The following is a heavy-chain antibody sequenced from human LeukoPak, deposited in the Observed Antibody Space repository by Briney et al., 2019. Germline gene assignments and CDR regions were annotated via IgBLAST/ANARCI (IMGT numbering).Heavy chain of an antibody. V-gene: IGHV1-69*13. J-gene: IGHJ5*02. D-gene: IGHD5-12*01. Sequence: VASVKVSCKASGGTFSSYAISWVRQAPGQGLEWMGGIIPIFGTANYAQKFQGRVTITADESTSTAYMELSSLRPEDTAVYYCASQVTSGYGSDWFDPWGQGTLITVSS. CDR3: ASQVTSGYGSDWFDP. CDR2: IIPIFGTA. CDR1: GGTFSSYA.